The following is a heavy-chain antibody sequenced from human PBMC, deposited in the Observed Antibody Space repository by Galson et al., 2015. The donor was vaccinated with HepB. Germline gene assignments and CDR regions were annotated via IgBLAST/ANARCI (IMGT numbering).Heavy chain of an antibody. CDR1: GFTFDDYG. D-gene: IGHD6-13*01. V-gene: IGHV3-20*04. CDR3: ARVHSSSWYGYFDY. J-gene: IGHJ4*02. CDR2: INWNGGST. Sequence: SLRLSCAASGFTFDDYGMSWVRQAPGKGLEWVSGINWNGGSTGYADSVRGRFTISRDNGKNSLYLQMNSLRAEDTALYYCARVHSSSWYGYFDYWGQGTLVTVSS.